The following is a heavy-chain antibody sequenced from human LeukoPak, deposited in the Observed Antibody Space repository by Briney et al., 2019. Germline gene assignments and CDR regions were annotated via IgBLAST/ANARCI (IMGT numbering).Heavy chain of an antibody. CDR2: ISYDGSNK. D-gene: IGHD3-3*01. V-gene: IGHV3-30*18. CDR3: AKPPGPFGVVIRYYFDY. CDR1: GFTFSSYG. Sequence: QPGRSLRLSCAASGFTFSSYGMHWVRQAPGKGLEWVAVISYDGSNKYYADSVKGRFTISRDNSKNTLYLQMNSLRAEDTAVYYCAKPPGPFGVVIRYYFDYWGQGTLVTVSS. J-gene: IGHJ4*02.